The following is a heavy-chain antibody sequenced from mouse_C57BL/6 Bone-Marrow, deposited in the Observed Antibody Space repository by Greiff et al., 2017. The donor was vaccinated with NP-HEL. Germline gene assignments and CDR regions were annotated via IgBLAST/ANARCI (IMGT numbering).Heavy chain of an antibody. CDR3: ARCYYGSSYYAMDY. CDR1: GYTFTSYW. D-gene: IGHD1-1*01. Sequence: VQLQQSGAELVMPGASVKLSCKASGYTFTSYWMHWVKQRPGQGLEWIGEIDPSDSYTNYNQKFKGKSTLTVDKSSSTAYMQLSSLTSEDSAVYYCARCYYGSSYYAMDYWGQGTSVTVSS. J-gene: IGHJ4*01. CDR2: IDPSDSYT. V-gene: IGHV1-69*01.